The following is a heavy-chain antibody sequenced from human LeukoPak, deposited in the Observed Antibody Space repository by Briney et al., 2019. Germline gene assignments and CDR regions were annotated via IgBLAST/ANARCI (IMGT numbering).Heavy chain of an antibody. CDR3: ARSLKRGSAADY. V-gene: IGHV1-69*13. D-gene: IGHD2-15*01. J-gene: IGHJ4*02. Sequence: GASVKVSCKASGGTFSSYAISWVRQAPGRGLEWMGGIIPIFGTANYAQKFQGRVTITADESTSTAYMELSSLRSEDTAVYYCARSLKRGSAADYWGQGTLVTVSS. CDR1: GGTFSSYA. CDR2: IIPIFGTA.